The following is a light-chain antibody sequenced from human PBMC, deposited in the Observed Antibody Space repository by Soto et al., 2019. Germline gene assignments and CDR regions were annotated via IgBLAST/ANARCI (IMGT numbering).Light chain of an antibody. J-gene: IGKJ5*01. CDR2: DAS. CDR1: QSLNRRY. V-gene: IGKV3-20*01. CDR3: MQALQTPT. Sequence: EIPLTQSPGTLSLSPGERATLSCRASQSLNRRYLAWYQQKPGQAPRLLIYDASRRATDIPDRFSGSGSGTDFTLKISRVEAEDVGVYYCMQALQTPTFGQGTRLE.